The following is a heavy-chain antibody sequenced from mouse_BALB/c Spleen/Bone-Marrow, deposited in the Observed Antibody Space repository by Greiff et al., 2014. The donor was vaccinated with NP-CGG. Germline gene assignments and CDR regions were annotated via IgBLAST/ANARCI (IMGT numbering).Heavy chain of an antibody. J-gene: IGHJ3*01. D-gene: IGHD1-2*01. CDR1: GFTFTDYY. Sequence: EVKLVESGGGLVQPGGSLRLSCATSGFTFTDYYMSWVRQPPGKALEWLGFIRNKANGYTTEYSASVKGRFTISRDNSQSILYLQMNAVRAEDSATYYCARDIGLRLRFAYWGQGTLVTVSA. CDR2: IRNKANGYTT. CDR3: ARDIGLRLRFAY. V-gene: IGHV7-3*02.